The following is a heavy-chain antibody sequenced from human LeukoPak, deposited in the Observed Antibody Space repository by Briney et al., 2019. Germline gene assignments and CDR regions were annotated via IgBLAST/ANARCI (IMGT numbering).Heavy chain of an antibody. Sequence: ASVKVSCKASGYTFTGYYMHWVRQAPGQGLEWMGWTNPNSGGANYAQKFQGRVTMTRDTSISTAYMELSRLRSDDTAVYYCASKTFTGYSSGWYFDAFDIWGQGTMVTVSS. CDR1: GYTFTGYY. V-gene: IGHV1-2*02. CDR3: ASKTFTGYSSGWYFDAFDI. CDR2: TNPNSGGA. D-gene: IGHD6-19*01. J-gene: IGHJ3*02.